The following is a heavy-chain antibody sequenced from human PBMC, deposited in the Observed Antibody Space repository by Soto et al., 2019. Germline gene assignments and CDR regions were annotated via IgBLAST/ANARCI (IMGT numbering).Heavy chain of an antibody. CDR2: INPMFNST. CDR1: GGTFDHAA. Sequence: QVQLVQSGAEVKKPGSSVKVSCEAPGGTFDHAAITWVRQAPGQGLEWVGGINPMFNSTHYAQKFQGRVTITADEVTSTAFMELRGLTSDDSAVYYCARQIFAADYWGQGTLLVVSS. CDR3: ARQIFAADY. V-gene: IGHV1-69*01. D-gene: IGHD3-9*01. J-gene: IGHJ4*02.